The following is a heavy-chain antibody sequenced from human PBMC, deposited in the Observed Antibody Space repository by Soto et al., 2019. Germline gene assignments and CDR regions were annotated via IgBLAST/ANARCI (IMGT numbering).Heavy chain of an antibody. CDR2: TYYRSKWYN. CDR1: GDSVSSNSAA. V-gene: IGHV6-1*01. D-gene: IGHD3-10*01. Sequence: SQTLSITCAISGDSVSSNSAAWNWIRQSPSRGLEWLGRTYYRSKWYNDYAVSVKSRITINPDTSKNQFSLQLNSVTPEDTAVYYCARAPTYYYGSGSPWGYYYYGMDVWGQGTTVTSP. J-gene: IGHJ6*02. CDR3: ARAPTYYYGSGSPWGYYYYGMDV.